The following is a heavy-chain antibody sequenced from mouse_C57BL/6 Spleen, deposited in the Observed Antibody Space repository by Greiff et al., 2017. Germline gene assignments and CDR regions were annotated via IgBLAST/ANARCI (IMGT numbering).Heavy chain of an antibody. V-gene: IGHV1-26*01. J-gene: IGHJ2*01. CDR2: INPNNGGT. CDR3: ARSYSNLYYFDY. Sequence: EVQLQQSGPELVKPGASVKISCKASGYTFTDYYMNWVKQSHGKSLEWIGDINPNNGGTSYNQKFKGKATLTVDKSSSTAYMELRSLTSEDSAVYYCARSYSNLYYFDYWGQGTTLTVSS. CDR1: GYTFTDYY. D-gene: IGHD2-5*01.